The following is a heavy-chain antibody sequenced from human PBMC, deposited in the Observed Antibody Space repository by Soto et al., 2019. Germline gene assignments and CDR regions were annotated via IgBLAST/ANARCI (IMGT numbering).Heavy chain of an antibody. CDR2: INPDSGNT. CDR3: ASSTYFYESSGSY. J-gene: IGHJ4*02. CDR1: GYTFTSYA. Sequence: ASVKVSCKASGYTFTSYAIHWVRQAPGQRLEWMGIINPDSGNTNYSQKFQGRVTITRDKSTNTAYMELSSLRSEDTAVYFCASSTYFYESSGSYWGQGTLVTVSS. D-gene: IGHD3-22*01. V-gene: IGHV1-3*01.